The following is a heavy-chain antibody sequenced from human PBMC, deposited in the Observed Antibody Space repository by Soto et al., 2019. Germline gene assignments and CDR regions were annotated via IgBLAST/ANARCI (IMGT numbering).Heavy chain of an antibody. CDR1: GFSLTTYGVG. J-gene: IGHJ4*02. CDR3: AHSRGYVGFDY. Sequence: SGPTLVNPTQTLTLTCTFSGFSLTTYGVGVGWIRQPPGKALEWLAFIYWDDDKRYSPSLKSRLAITKDTSKNQVAIRLTNMDPVDTATYYCAHSRGYVGFDYWGQGILVTVSS. CDR2: IYWDDDK. V-gene: IGHV2-5*02. D-gene: IGHD5-12*01.